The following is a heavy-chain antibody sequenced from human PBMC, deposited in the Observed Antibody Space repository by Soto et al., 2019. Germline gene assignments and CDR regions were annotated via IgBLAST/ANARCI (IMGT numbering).Heavy chain of an antibody. CDR1: GGSIRRYT. Sequence: QVQLQESGPGLVKPSQTLSLTCSVSGGSIRRYTWSWIRQPPGRGLEWIGNIYNSDTSNYSPSPVSRATTSVATSPNRFPRELRSVTAADTAVDYCARGALIMNDGWGQVTLVTVS. V-gene: IGHV4-59*01. D-gene: IGHD1-26*01. CDR3: ARGALIMNDG. J-gene: IGHJ4*02. CDR2: IYNSDTS.